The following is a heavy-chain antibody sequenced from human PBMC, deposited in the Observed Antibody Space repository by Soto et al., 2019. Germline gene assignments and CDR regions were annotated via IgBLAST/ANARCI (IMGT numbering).Heavy chain of an antibody. J-gene: IGHJ6*02. CDR2: INHSGSS. Sequence: SETLSLTCAVYRGSFSGNYWNWIRQSPGKGLEWIAEINHSGSSNSNPSLKSRVAISVDTPKNQFSLKLTSVTAADTAVYYCARGGRRSPGMDVWGQRTTVTVSS. CDR1: RGSFSGNY. CDR3: ARGGRRSPGMDV. V-gene: IGHV4-34*01.